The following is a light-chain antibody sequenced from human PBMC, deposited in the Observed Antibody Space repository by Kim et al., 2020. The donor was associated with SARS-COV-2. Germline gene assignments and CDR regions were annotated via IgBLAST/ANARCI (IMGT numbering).Light chain of an antibody. CDR1: IIASKH. Sequence: SYELTQPPSVTVAPGKTAEITCGGNIIASKHVHWYQQKPGLAPVLVIYHDTDRPSGIPERFSGSNSGDTATLTISWVEAEDEADYYCQVWDASSDHPVFGGGTQLTVL. CDR2: HDT. J-gene: IGLJ2*01. V-gene: IGLV3-21*04. CDR3: QVWDASSDHPV.